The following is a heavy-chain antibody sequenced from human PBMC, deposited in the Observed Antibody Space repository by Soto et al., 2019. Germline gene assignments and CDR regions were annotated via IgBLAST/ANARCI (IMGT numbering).Heavy chain of an antibody. J-gene: IGHJ5*02. CDR3: ARIVGAARRWFDP. Sequence: ASVKVSCKASGYTFTSYGLTWVRQAPGQGLEWMGWISAYNGKTNYAQKLQGRVTMTTDTSTSTAYMELRSLRSDDTAVYYCARIVGAARRWFDPWGQGTLVTVSS. CDR2: ISAYNGKT. V-gene: IGHV1-18*01. D-gene: IGHD1-26*01. CDR1: GYTFTSYG.